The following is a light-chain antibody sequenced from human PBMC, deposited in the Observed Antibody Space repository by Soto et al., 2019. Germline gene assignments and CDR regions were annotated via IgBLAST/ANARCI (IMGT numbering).Light chain of an antibody. CDR3: QQYGSSLIT. CDR1: QSVSSSY. CDR2: DAS. V-gene: IGKV3D-20*01. Sequence: IVVTQSPTTLSLSPGERATLSCGAIQSVSSSYLAWYQQKPGLAPRLLIYDASSRATGIPDRFSGSGSGTDFTLTISRLEPEDFAVYYCQQYGSSLITFGQGTRLEIK. J-gene: IGKJ5*01.